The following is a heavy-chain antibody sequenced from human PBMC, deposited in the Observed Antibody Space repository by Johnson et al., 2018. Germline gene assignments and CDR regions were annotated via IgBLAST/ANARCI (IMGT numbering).Heavy chain of an antibody. CDR1: GGSFSDYY. CDR2: ISPSGSTI. CDR3: AKGRIAGYYYYGMDV. D-gene: IGHD6-13*01. J-gene: IGHJ6*02. V-gene: IGHV3-11*01. Sequence: QVQLQQWGAGLLKPSETLSLTCAVYGGSFSDYYINWIRQAPGKGLEWVSYISPSGSTIYYADSVKGRFTISRDNAKNSLFLQMKSQSAEDTAVYYCAKGRIAGYYYYGMDVWGQGTTVTVSS.